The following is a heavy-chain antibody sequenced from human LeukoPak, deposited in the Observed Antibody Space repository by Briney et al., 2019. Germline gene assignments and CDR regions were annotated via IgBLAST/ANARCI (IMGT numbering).Heavy chain of an antibody. Sequence: TSETLSLTCTVSGGSINSYFWSWIRQPPGKGLEWIGYIHYSGNTYYNPSVKSRVTISLDTPKNQFSLKLTSVTAADTAVYYCARKGEHYYDSGKLWPAWFDLWGQGILVTVSS. V-gene: IGHV4-59*01. D-gene: IGHD3-10*01. CDR1: GGSINSYF. CDR3: ARKGEHYYDSGKLWPAWFDL. J-gene: IGHJ5*02. CDR2: IHYSGNT.